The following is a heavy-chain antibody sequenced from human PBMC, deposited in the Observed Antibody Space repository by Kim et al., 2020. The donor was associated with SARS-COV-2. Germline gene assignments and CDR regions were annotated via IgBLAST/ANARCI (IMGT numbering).Heavy chain of an antibody. CDR3: AREMAAGASAFDI. D-gene: IGHD6-13*01. V-gene: IGHV3-13*01. J-gene: IGHJ3*02. Sequence: QVSLKGRFTLSRETSKNSLYLQMNTLRAADTAVYYCAREMAAGASAFDIWGQGAMVTVSS.